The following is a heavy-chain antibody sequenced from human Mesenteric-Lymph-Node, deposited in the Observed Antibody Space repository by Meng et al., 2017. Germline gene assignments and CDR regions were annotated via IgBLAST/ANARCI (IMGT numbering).Heavy chain of an antibody. CDR3: ARYYCSGGICTHFDY. J-gene: IGHJ4*02. CDR2: INYRENT. CDR1: GGSISDFY. V-gene: IGHV4-59*01. D-gene: IGHD2-15*01. Sequence: SETLSLTCTVSGGSISDFYWSWIRQPPGKGLEWIRYINYRENTNYKSSLKGRVTISIDTSKNQFSLKLTSVTAADTAVYYCARYYCSGGICTHFDYWGPGTLVTVSS.